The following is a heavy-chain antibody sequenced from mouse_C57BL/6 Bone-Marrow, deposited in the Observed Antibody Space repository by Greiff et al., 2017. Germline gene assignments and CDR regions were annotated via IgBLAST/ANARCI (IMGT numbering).Heavy chain of an antibody. D-gene: IGHD2-4*01. CDR2: ISSGGSYT. CDR1: GFTFSSYG. V-gene: IGHV5-6*01. J-gene: IGHJ3*01. Sequence: EVQLVESGGDLVKPGGSLKLSCAASGFTFSSYGMSWVRQTPDKRLEWVATISSGGSYTYYPDSVKGRFTISRDNAKNTLYLQMSSLKSEDTAMYYCARLIYYDYDEGFAYWGQGTLVTVSA. CDR3: ARLIYYDYDEGFAY.